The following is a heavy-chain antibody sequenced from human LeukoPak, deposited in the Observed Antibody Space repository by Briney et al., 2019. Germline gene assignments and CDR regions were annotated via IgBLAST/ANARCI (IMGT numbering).Heavy chain of an antibody. CDR3: AKGYDLYYDSSGYTR. D-gene: IGHD3-22*01. CDR1: GGSISSGSYC. V-gene: IGHV4-61*02. CDR2: IYTSGST. Sequence: PSQTLSLTCTVSGGSISSGSYCWSWIRQPAGKGLEWIGRIYTSGSTNYNPSLKSRATISVDTSKNQFSLKLSSVTAADTAVYYCAKGYDLYYDSSGYTRWGQGTLVTVSS. J-gene: IGHJ4*02.